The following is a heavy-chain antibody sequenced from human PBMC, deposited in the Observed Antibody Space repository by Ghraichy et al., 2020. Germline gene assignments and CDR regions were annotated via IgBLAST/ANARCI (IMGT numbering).Heavy chain of an antibody. CDR1: GGSVSRGNYY. Sequence: SETLSLTCTVSGGSVSRGNYYWSWIRQPPGKGLEWIGYIYYSAYTDYNPSFKSRVTISLDTSKNQFSLKLSSVTAADTAVYYCASNYYDSSGFVVDYWGQGTQVTVSS. D-gene: IGHD3-22*01. CDR2: IYYSAYT. J-gene: IGHJ4*02. CDR3: ASNYYDSSGFVVDY. V-gene: IGHV4-61*01.